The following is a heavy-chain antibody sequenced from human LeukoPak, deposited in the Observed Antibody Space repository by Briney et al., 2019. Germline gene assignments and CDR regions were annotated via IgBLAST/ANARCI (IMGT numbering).Heavy chain of an antibody. CDR1: GFTFSSYW. CDR3: ARVPRRRFLEWLYFDY. J-gene: IGHJ4*02. CDR2: IKQDGSEK. V-gene: IGHV3-7*01. Sequence: GGPLRLSCAASGFTFSSYWMSWVRQAPGKGLEWVANIKQDGSEKYYVDSVKGRFTISRDNAKNSLYLQMNSLRAEDTAVYYCARVPRRRFLEWLYFDYWGQGTLVTVSS. D-gene: IGHD3-3*01.